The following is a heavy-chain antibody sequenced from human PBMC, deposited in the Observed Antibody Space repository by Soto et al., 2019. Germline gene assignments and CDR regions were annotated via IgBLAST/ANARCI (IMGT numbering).Heavy chain of an antibody. Sequence: EVQLVESGGGLVQPGGSLRLSCAASGFTFSSYSMNWVRQAPGKGLEWVSYISSSSSTIYYADSVKGRFTISRDNAKNSLYLQMNSLRAEDTAVYYCARDDSDPYSNYPFLYYYYYMDVWGKGTTVTVSS. J-gene: IGHJ6*03. CDR1: GFTFSSYS. D-gene: IGHD4-4*01. CDR2: ISSSSSTI. V-gene: IGHV3-48*01. CDR3: ARDDSDPYSNYPFLYYYYYMDV.